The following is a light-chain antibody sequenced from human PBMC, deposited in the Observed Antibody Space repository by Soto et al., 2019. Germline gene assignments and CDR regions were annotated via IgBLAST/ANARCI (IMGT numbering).Light chain of an antibody. Sequence: QTVVTQEPSLTVSPGGTVTLTCASSTGAVTSVNYPSWFQQKPGQAPRTLIYTTNSKHSWTPARFSGSLLGDKAALTLSGVQPEDEADYYCLLYYGGAQLVFGGGTKLTVL. CDR3: LLYYGGAQLV. J-gene: IGLJ3*02. V-gene: IGLV7-43*01. CDR2: TTN. CDR1: TGAVTSVNY.